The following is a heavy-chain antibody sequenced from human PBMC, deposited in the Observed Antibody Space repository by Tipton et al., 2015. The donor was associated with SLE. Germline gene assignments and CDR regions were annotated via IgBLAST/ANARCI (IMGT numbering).Heavy chain of an antibody. Sequence: RSLRLSCAASGFTFSSYAMHWVRQAPGKGLEWVAVISYDGSNKYYADSVKGRFTISRDNSKNTLYLQMNSLRAEDTAVYYCARGPDIVVVPAAFFRYWGQGTLVTVSS. J-gene: IGHJ4*02. D-gene: IGHD2-2*01. V-gene: IGHV3-30*04. CDR2: ISYDGSNK. CDR3: ARGPDIVVVPAAFFRY. CDR1: GFTFSSYA.